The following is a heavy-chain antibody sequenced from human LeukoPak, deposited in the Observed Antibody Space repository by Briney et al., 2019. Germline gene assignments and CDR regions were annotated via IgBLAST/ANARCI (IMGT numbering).Heavy chain of an antibody. Sequence: ASVKVSCKASGYXFTGYYMHWVRQAPGQGLEWMGWINPNSGGTNYAQKFQGRVTMTRDTSISTAYMELSRLRSDDTAVYYCAREEMAVEIDYWGQGTLVSVSS. J-gene: IGHJ4*02. CDR1: GYXFTGYY. CDR2: INPNSGGT. D-gene: IGHD5-24*01. CDR3: AREEMAVEIDY. V-gene: IGHV1-2*02.